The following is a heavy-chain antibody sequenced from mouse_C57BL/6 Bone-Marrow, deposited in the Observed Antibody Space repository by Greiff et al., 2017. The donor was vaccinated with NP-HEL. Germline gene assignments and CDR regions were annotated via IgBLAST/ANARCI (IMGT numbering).Heavy chain of an antibody. D-gene: IGHD1-1*01. V-gene: IGHV1-26*01. J-gene: IGHJ1*03. CDR2: INPNNGGT. CDR3: ARSITTVVAKDFDV. Sequence: EVQLQQSGPELVKPGASVKISCKASGYTFTDYYMNWVKQSHGKSLEWIGDINPNNGGTSYNQKFKGKATLTVDKSSSTAYMELRSLTSEDSAVYYCARSITTVVAKDFDVWGTGTTVTVSS. CDR1: GYTFTDYY.